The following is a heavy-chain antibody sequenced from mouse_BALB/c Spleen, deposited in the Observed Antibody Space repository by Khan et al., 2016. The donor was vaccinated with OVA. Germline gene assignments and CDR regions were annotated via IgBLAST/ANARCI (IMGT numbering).Heavy chain of an antibody. Sequence: VVLVESGPGLVAPSQSLSITCTVSGFSLSRYNIHWVRQPPGKGLEWLGMIWGGGGTDYNSTLKSRLSISKDNSKSQVFLKMNSLQTDDTAMYYCARAYYRYDGYYAMDYWGQGTSVTVSS. CDR2: IWGGGGT. V-gene: IGHV2-6-4*01. CDR1: GFSLSRYN. D-gene: IGHD2-14*01. CDR3: ARAYYRYDGYYAMDY. J-gene: IGHJ4*01.